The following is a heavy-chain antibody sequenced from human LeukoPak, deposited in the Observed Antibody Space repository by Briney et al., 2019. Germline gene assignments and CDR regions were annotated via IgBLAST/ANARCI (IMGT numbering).Heavy chain of an antibody. J-gene: IGHJ3*02. CDR2: FYYSGST. V-gene: IGHV4-61*01. D-gene: IGHD3-16*01. CDR3: ARGGGGHDAFDI. CDR1: GVSVSSGTYY. Sequence: SETLSLTCTVSGVSVSSGTYYWSWIRQPPGKGLECIGYFYYSGSTNYNPSLKSRVTISVDTSKSQFSLKLSSVTAADTAVYFCARGGGGHDAFDIWGQGTMVTVSS.